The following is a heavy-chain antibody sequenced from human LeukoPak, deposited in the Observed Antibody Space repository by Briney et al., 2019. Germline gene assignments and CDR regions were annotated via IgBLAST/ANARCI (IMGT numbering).Heavy chain of an antibody. CDR3: ASARVVEVLATPTALDY. J-gene: IGHJ4*02. D-gene: IGHD2-2*01. CDR2: ISYDGSDT. CDR1: GFTFSSYA. V-gene: IGHV3-30-3*01. Sequence: GGSLRLSCAASGFTFSSYAMHWVRQAPGKGLEWVAIISYDGSDTYYTDSVKGRFTISRDNSKNTLYLQMNSLRAEDSAVYYCASARVVEVLATPTALDYWGQGTLVTVPS.